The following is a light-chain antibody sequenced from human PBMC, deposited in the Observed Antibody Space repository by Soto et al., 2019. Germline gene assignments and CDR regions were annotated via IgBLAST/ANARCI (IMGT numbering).Light chain of an antibody. CDR2: GAS. V-gene: IGKV3-15*01. CDR3: QQYNNWT. Sequence: IVITQTGPTLSVARGKRTTHSCRASQSVSSNLAWYQQKPGQAPRLLIYGASTRATGIPARFSGSGSGTEFTLTISSLQSEAFAVCYCQQYNNWTFGRGTKVDIK. J-gene: IGKJ1*01. CDR1: QSVSSN.